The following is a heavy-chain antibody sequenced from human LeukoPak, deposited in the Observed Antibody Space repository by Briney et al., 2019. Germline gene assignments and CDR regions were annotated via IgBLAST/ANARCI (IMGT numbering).Heavy chain of an antibody. Sequence: QPGGSLRLSCAASGFTFSSYAMHWVRQAPGKGLEWVAVISYDGSNKYYADSVKGRFTVSRDNSKNTLYLQMNSLRAEDTAVYYCARDHRGIAVFGFDYWGQGTLVTVSS. CDR2: ISYDGSNK. CDR1: GFTFSSYA. J-gene: IGHJ4*02. D-gene: IGHD6-19*01. V-gene: IGHV3-30-3*01. CDR3: ARDHRGIAVFGFDY.